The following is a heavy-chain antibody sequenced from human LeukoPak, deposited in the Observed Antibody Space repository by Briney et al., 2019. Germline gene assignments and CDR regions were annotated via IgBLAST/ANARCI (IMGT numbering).Heavy chain of an antibody. V-gene: IGHV4-34*01. CDR1: GGSFSGYY. CDR3: ARGRIAVAGTRDYFDY. D-gene: IGHD6-19*01. Sequence: SETLSLTCAVYGGSFSGYYWSWFRQPPGKGREWFGEINHSGSTNYNPSLKSRVTISVDTSKNQFSLKLSSVTAADTAVYYCARGRIAVAGTRDYFDYWGQGTLVTVSS. J-gene: IGHJ4*02. CDR2: INHSGST.